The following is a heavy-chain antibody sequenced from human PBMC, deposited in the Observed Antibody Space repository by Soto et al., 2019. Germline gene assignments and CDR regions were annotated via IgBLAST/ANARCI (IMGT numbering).Heavy chain of an antibody. V-gene: IGHV3-23*01. Sequence: EVQLLESGGGLVQPGGSLRLSCAASGFTFSIYAMSCVRQAPGKGLEWVSTISGSGGGTFYADSVKGRFTISRDNSKNTLDLQMNSLRAEDTAVYYCYYYDSSIYGYNWVDPWGQGTLVTVSS. CDR2: ISGSGGGT. D-gene: IGHD3-22*01. CDR3: YYYDSSIYGYNWVDP. J-gene: IGHJ5*02. CDR1: GFTFSIYA.